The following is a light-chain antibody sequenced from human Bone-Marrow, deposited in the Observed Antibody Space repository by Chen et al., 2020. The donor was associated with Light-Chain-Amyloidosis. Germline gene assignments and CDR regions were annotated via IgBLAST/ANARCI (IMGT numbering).Light chain of an antibody. V-gene: IGKV3-20*01. CDR2: GSS. Sequence: EIVLMQSPGTLSLSPGEGANLSCRASQTISSNYLTWYQQKFGQAPRLLIYGSSSRATGIPDRFTGSGSETDFTLTINRLEPEEFSMYYCQQYGTSPLTFGGGTKVEIK. J-gene: IGKJ4*01. CDR1: QTISSNY. CDR3: QQYGTSPLT.